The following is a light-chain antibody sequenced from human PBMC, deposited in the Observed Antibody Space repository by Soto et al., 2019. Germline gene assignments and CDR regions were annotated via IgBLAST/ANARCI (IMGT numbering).Light chain of an antibody. CDR1: QSVRSNS. V-gene: IGKV3D-20*01. Sequence: EIVLTQSPAILSLSPGERATLSCGASQSVRSNSVVWYQQKPGLAPRLLIYDAYKKATVTPDRFSGSGSGTDFTLTISRLEPEDFAVYYCHQHGSLPLTFGQGTRLEIK. J-gene: IGKJ5*01. CDR3: HQHGSLPLT. CDR2: DAY.